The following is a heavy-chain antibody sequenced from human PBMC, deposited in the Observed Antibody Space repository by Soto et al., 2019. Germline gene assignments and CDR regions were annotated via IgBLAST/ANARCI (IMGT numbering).Heavy chain of an antibody. CDR1: GFTFSSYS. CDR2: ISSSSSTI. CDR3: ARDPRRYCTNGVCYTPGFDY. Sequence: GGSLRLSCAASGFTFSSYSMNWVRQAPGKGLEWVSYISSSSSTIYYADSVKGRFTISRDNAKNSLYLQMNSLRDEDTAVYYCARDPRRYCTNGVCYTPGFDYWGQGTLVTVYS. V-gene: IGHV3-48*02. J-gene: IGHJ4*02. D-gene: IGHD2-8*01.